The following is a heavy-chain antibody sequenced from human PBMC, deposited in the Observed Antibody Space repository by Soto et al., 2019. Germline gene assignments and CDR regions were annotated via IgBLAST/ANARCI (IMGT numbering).Heavy chain of an antibody. V-gene: IGHV1-2*04. CDR1: GYTFTGYY. D-gene: IGHD3-10*01. J-gene: IGHJ5*02. Sequence: QVQLVQSGAEVKKPGASVKVSCKASGYTFTGYYMHWVRQAPGQGLEWMGWINPNSGGTNYAQKSQGWVTMSRDTSISTAYMELSRLRSDDTAVYYCAREVSAYYYGSGSYSWFDPWGQGTLVTVSS. CDR3: AREVSAYYYGSGSYSWFDP. CDR2: INPNSGGT.